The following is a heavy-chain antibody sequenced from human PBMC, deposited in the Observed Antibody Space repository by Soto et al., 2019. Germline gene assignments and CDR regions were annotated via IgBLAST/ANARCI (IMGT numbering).Heavy chain of an antibody. CDR3: ATGLRTGNYGMDV. CDR2: IIPIFGTT. V-gene: IGHV1-69*01. J-gene: IGHJ6*02. CDR1: GGTFSNDA. D-gene: IGHD3-10*01. Sequence: QEQLVQAGAEVKKPGSSVRISCRASGGTFSNDAVSWVRQAPGQGLQWMGGIIPIFGTTHYAQKFQGRVTITADESTATAYMELRRVTSDDTAVYYCATGLRTGNYGMDVWGQGTAVTVSS.